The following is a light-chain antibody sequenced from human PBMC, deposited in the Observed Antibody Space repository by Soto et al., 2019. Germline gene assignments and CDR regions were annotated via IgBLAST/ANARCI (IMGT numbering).Light chain of an antibody. CDR1: QSISSW. Sequence: DIQMTQSPSTLSASVGDRVTITCRASQSISSWLAWYQQKPGKAPKLLIYKASSLESGVPSRFSGSGSGTKFTLTISSLQPDDFATYYCQKYSGYSATFGGGTKVEIK. CDR3: QKYSGYSAT. CDR2: KAS. V-gene: IGKV1-5*03. J-gene: IGKJ4*01.